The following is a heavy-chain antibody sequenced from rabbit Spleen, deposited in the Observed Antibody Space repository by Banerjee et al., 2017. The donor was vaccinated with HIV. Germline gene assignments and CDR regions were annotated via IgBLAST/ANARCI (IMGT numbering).Heavy chain of an antibody. J-gene: IGHJ4*01. CDR3: ARAPDSVYWAVAFNL. Sequence: QSLEESGGDLVKPGAALTLTCTASGFSFNYNDYMCWVRQPPGKGPEWIACIGATITYTTYYATWAKGRFSISKTSSTTVTLKMTSLTGADTATYFCARAPDSVYWAVAFNLWGQGTLVTVS. D-gene: IGHD1-1*01. V-gene: IGHV1S40*01. CDR1: GFSFNYNDY. CDR2: IGATITYTT.